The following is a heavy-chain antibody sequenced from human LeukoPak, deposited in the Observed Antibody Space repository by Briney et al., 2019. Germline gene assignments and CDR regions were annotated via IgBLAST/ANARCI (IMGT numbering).Heavy chain of an antibody. D-gene: IGHD5-18*01. J-gene: IGHJ4*02. CDR1: GGSISSGDYY. V-gene: IGHV4-30-4*01. Sequence: SQTLSLTCTVSGGSISSGDYYWSWIRQPPGKGLEWIGYIYYSGSTYYNPSLKSRVTISVDTSKNQFSLKLNSVTAADTAVYYCARARIQLWFGNWGQGTLVTVSS. CDR3: ARARIQLWFGN. CDR2: IYYSGST.